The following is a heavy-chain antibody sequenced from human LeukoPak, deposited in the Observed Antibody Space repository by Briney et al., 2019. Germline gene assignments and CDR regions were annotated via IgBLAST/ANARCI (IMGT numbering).Heavy chain of an antibody. V-gene: IGHV1-2*04. Sequence: ASVKVSCKASGYTFTYYYIHRVRQVPGQGLEWMGWINPNGGGTHYARKFQGWVTMTRDTSINTVHMELSSLRSDGTAVYYCALSRLGEPGGMDVWGQGTTVTVSS. CDR2: INPNGGGT. D-gene: IGHD3-10*01. CDR3: ALSRLGEPGGMDV. J-gene: IGHJ6*02. CDR1: GYTFTYYY.